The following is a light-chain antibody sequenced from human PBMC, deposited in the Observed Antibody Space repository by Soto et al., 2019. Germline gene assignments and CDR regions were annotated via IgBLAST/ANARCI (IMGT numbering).Light chain of an antibody. CDR2: EVS. V-gene: IGLV2-8*01. J-gene: IGLJ2*01. CDR1: SSDVGGYNY. CDR3: SSYAGSNKLV. Sequence: QSALTQPPSASGSPGQSVTISCTGTSSDVGGYNYVSWYQQHPGKAPKVMIHEVSKRPSGVPDRFSGSKSGNTASLTVSGLQAEDEADYYCSSYAGSNKLVFGGGTQLTVL.